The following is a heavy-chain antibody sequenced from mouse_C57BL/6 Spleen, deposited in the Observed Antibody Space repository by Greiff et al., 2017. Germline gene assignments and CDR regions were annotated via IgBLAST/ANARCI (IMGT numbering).Heavy chain of an antibody. Sequence: QVQLQQSGAELVKPGASVKLSCKASGYTFTSYWMHWVKPRPGRGLEWIGRIDPKSGGTKYNDKFKRKATLTVDKPSSTAYMQLSRLTSEDSAVYYCARSYYSNYAWYFDVWGTGTPVTVSS. CDR1: GYTFTSYW. CDR2: IDPKSGGT. J-gene: IGHJ1*03. V-gene: IGHV1-72*01. D-gene: IGHD2-5*01. CDR3: ARSYYSNYAWYFDV.